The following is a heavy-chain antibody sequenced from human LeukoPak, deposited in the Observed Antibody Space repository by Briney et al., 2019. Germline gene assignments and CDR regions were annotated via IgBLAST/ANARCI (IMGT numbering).Heavy chain of an antibody. Sequence: SETLSLTCAVYGGSFSGYYWSWIRQPPGKGLEWIGEINHSGRNNYNPSLKSRVTISVDTSKNQFSLKLSSVTAADTAVYYCARNSYYFDYWGQGTLVTVSS. D-gene: IGHD4-23*01. CDR2: INHSGRN. CDR3: ARNSYYFDY. J-gene: IGHJ4*02. V-gene: IGHV4-34*01. CDR1: GGSFSGYY.